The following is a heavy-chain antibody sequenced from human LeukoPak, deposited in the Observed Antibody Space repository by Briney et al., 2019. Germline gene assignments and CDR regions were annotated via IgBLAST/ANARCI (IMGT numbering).Heavy chain of an antibody. CDR2: ISSMSGRYI. V-gene: IGHV3-21*01. D-gene: IGHD3-10*01. Sequence: PGGSLRLSCEASGFTFSSYSMTWVRQAPGKGLEWVAFISSMSGRYIYYAESLKGRFTISRDNARNSLYLQMNSLRAEDTAVYYCARDPPYYYGSGSHMDVWGKGTTVTVSS. J-gene: IGHJ6*03. CDR3: ARDPPYYYGSGSHMDV. CDR1: GFTFSSYS.